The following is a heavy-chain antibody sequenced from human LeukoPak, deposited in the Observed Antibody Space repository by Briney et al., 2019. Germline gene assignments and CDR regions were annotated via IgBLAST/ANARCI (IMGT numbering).Heavy chain of an antibody. CDR3: AELGITMIGGV. CDR2: ISSSSAYI. Sequence: GGSLRLSCVAPGFIFSDYSMDWVRQAPGKGLEWVSSISSSSAYIFYSDSVKGRFTISRDNAQSSLYLQMNSLRAGDTAVYYCAELGITMIGGVWGKGTTVTISS. CDR1: GFIFSDYS. V-gene: IGHV3-21*06. D-gene: IGHD3-10*02. J-gene: IGHJ6*04.